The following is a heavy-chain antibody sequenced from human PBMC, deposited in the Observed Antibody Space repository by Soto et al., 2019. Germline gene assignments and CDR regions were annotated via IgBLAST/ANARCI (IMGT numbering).Heavy chain of an antibody. CDR1: GGSFSGYY. CDR2: INHSGGT. CDR3: ARALGPTVTIYYYYGMDV. J-gene: IGHJ6*02. V-gene: IGHV4-34*01. Sequence: SETLSLTCAVYGGSFSGYYWSWIRQPPGKGLEWIGEINHSGGTNYNPSLKSRVTISVDTSKNQFSLKLSSVTAADTAVYYCARALGPTVTIYYYYGMDVWGQGTTVTVSS. D-gene: IGHD4-4*01.